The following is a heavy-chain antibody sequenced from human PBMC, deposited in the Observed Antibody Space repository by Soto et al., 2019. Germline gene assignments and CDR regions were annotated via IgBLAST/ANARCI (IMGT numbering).Heavy chain of an antibody. CDR3: ARGKDTAMDVHFDY. CDR2: IYYSGST. CDR1: GGSISSYY. V-gene: IGHV4-59*08. J-gene: IGHJ4*02. Sequence: SETLSLTCTVSGGSISSYYWSWIRQPPGKGLEWIGYIYYSGSTNYNPSLKSRVTISVDTSKNQFSLKLSSVTAADTAVYYCARGKDTAMDVHFDYWGQGTLVTVS. D-gene: IGHD5-18*01.